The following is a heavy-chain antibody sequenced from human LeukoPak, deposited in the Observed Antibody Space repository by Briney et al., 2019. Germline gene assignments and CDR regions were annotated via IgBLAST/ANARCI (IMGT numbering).Heavy chain of an antibody. Sequence: SETRSLTCAVSSGSIINSNWWSWVRQPPGKGLEWIGEIDHSGSTSYNPSLKSRVTMSVDRSQNQFSLRLSTVTAADTAVYYCARGLVEMAIRYFDLWGRGTLVTVSS. D-gene: IGHD5-24*01. J-gene: IGHJ2*01. V-gene: IGHV4-4*02. CDR1: SGSIINSNW. CDR2: IDHSGST. CDR3: ARGLVEMAIRYFDL.